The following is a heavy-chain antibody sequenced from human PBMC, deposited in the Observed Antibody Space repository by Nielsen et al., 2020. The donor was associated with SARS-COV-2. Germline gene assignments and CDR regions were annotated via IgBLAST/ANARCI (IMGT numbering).Heavy chain of an antibody. Sequence: GGSLRLSCAASGFTFSSYSMNWVRQAPGKGLEWVSSISSSSSYIYYADSVKGRFTISRDNAKNSLYLQMNSLRAEDTAVYYCARDLAVAGPGYFDYWGQGTLVTVSS. J-gene: IGHJ4*02. CDR2: ISSSSSYI. CDR3: ARDLAVAGPGYFDY. D-gene: IGHD6-19*01. V-gene: IGHV3-21*01. CDR1: GFTFSSYS.